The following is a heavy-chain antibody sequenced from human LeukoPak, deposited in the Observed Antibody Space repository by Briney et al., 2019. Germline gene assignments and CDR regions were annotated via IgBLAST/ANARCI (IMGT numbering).Heavy chain of an antibody. CDR1: GYTFTSYA. J-gene: IGHJ4*02. D-gene: IGHD3-22*01. CDR2: INTNTGNP. CDR3: AVLSYDSSGYYYPFDY. Sequence: EASVKVPCKASGYTFTSYAINWVRQAPGQGLEWMGWINTNTGNPTFAQGFTGRFVFSLDTSVSTAYLQITSLKAEDTAVYYCAVLSYDSSGYYYPFDYWGQGTLVTVSS. V-gene: IGHV7-4-1*02.